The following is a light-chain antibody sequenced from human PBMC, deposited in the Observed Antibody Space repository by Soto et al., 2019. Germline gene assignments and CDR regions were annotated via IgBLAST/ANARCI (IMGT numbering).Light chain of an antibody. CDR1: QRVSSN. J-gene: IGKJ1*01. CDR2: GAS. CDR3: QQYNNWHPWT. Sequence: EIVMTQSPATLSVSPGERATLSCRASQRVSSNLAWYQQKPGQAPRLLIYGASTRATGIPARFSGSGSETESTLTISNLQSQDFAVYYCQQYNNWHPWTFGQGTKVEIK. V-gene: IGKV3-15*01.